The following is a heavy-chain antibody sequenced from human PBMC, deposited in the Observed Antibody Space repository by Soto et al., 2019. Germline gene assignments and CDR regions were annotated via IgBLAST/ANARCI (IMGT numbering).Heavy chain of an antibody. V-gene: IGHV3-30-3*01. Sequence: GGSLRLSCAASGFTFSSYAMHWVRQAPGKGLEWVAVISYDGSNKYYADSVKGRFTISRDNSKNTLYLQMNSLRAEDTAVYYCAKELPGPQQLVPAHGMDVWGQGTTVTVSS. CDR3: AKELPGPQQLVPAHGMDV. CDR1: GFTFSSYA. J-gene: IGHJ6*02. D-gene: IGHD6-13*01. CDR2: ISYDGSNK.